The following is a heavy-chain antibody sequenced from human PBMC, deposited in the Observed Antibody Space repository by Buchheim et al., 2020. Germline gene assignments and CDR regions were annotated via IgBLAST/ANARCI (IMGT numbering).Heavy chain of an antibody. CDR2: IYYSGST. J-gene: IGHJ6*02. CDR3: ARDSSSWYYYYGMDV. V-gene: IGHV4-39*02. CDR1: GGSISSSSYY. D-gene: IGHD6-13*01. Sequence: QLQLQESGPGLVKPSETLSLTCTVSGGSISSSSYYWGWIRQPPGKGLEWIGSIYYSGSTYYNPSLKSRVTISVDTSKNQFSLKLSSVTAADTAVYYCARDSSSWYYYYGMDVWGQGTT.